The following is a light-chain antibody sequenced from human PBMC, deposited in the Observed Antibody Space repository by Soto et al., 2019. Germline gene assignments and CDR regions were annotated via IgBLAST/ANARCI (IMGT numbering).Light chain of an antibody. CDR1: QSIGSS. CDR3: QQSYRVPYT. Sequence: IQMTQSPSSLSASVRDRVTITCRASQSIGSSLNWYRQKSGKAPELVIYGVSTLHGGLPSTFTGSGSGTDFNLTISSLRPEDFAVYFCQQSYRVPYTFGQRTTLEIK. J-gene: IGKJ2*01. V-gene: IGKV1-39*01. CDR2: GVS.